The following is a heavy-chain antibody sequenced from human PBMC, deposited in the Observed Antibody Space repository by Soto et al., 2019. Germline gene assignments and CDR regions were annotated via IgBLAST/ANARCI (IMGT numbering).Heavy chain of an antibody. D-gene: IGHD3-10*01. Sequence: QVQLQQWGAGLLKPSETLSLTCAVYGGSFSGYQWSWIRQTPGKGLDWSGEINDRGNINYNPSLKSRVTILIDTPKKQISLKLNSVTAADTAVYYCARGLILWFGELSRRGGYYYYMDVWGKGTTVTVSS. CDR3: ARGLILWFGELSRRGGYYYYMDV. CDR2: INDRGNI. CDR1: GGSFSGYQ. V-gene: IGHV4-34*01. J-gene: IGHJ6*03.